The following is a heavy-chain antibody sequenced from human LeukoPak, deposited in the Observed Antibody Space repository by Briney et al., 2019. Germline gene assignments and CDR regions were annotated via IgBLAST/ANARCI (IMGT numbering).Heavy chain of an antibody. J-gene: IGHJ5*02. V-gene: IGHV1-18*01. D-gene: IGHD2-2*01. CDR1: GYTFTSYG. CDR3: ATSGRGVPAAMTRNWFDP. Sequence: ASVKVSCKASGYTFTSYGISWVRQAPGQGLEWMVWISAYNGNTNYAQKLQGRVTMTTDTSTSTAYMELRSLRSDDTAVYYCATSGRGVPAAMTRNWFDPWGQGTLVTVSS. CDR2: ISAYNGNT.